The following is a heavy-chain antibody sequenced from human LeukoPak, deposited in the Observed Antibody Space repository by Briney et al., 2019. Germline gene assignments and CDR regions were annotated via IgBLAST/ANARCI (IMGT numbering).Heavy chain of an antibody. CDR1: GYSISSGYY. J-gene: IGHJ5*02. CDR3: ARRLGYCSGGSCYPTNNWFDP. V-gene: IGHV4-61*02. Sequence: PSETLSLTCTVSGYSISSGYYWSWIRQPAGKGLEWIGRIYTSGSTNYNPSLKSRVTISVDTSKNQFSLKLSSVTAADTAVYYCARRLGYCSGGSCYPTNNWFDPWGQGTLVTVSS. D-gene: IGHD2-15*01. CDR2: IYTSGST.